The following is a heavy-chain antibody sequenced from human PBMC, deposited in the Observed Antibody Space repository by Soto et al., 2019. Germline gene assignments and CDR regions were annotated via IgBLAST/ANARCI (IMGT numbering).Heavy chain of an antibody. CDR1: GYSISSGGC. Sequence: PSETISLSCTVSGYSISSGGCWPWIRQPPGKWPEGIASICSGGTTFYNPLLKCRITISVDTSNNKFSLRLTSLTAADTDVYYCARVHVRVVAGSTFDDWGHGTLVTVSS. D-gene: IGHD6-19*01. V-gene: IGHV4-38-2*02. CDR2: ICSGGTT. CDR3: ARVHVRVVAGSTFDD. J-gene: IGHJ4*01.